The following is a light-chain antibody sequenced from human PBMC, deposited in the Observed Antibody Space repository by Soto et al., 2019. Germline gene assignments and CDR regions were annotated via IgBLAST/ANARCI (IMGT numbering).Light chain of an antibody. Sequence: QSVLTQSASVSGSPGQSITISCTGTSSDVGGYDYVSWYQQHPGKVPKLMIYDVANRPSGVSNRFSGSKSGNTASLTISGLQAEDEASYYCSSYTSSTSYVFGTGTKVTVL. CDR2: DVA. V-gene: IGLV2-14*01. CDR3: SSYTSSTSYV. CDR1: SSDVGGYDY. J-gene: IGLJ1*01.